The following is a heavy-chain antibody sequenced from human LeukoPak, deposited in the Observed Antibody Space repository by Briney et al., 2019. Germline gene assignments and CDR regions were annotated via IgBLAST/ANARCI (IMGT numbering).Heavy chain of an antibody. J-gene: IGHJ4*02. CDR2: IYYSGST. CDR1: GGSVSSGSYY. CDR3: ARVGDYEIDY. V-gene: IGHV4-61*01. Sequence: SETLSLTCTVSGGSVSSGSYYWSWIRQPPGKGLEWIGYIYYSGSTNYNPSLKSRVTISVDTSKNQFSLKLSSVTAADTAVYYCARVGDYEIDYWGQGTLVTVSS. D-gene: IGHD4-17*01.